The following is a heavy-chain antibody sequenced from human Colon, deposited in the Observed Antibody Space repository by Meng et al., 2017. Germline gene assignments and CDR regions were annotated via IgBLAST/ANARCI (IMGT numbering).Heavy chain of an antibody. Sequence: QVQLQESGPGLLKPSGTLSLTCAVSGGSISSNHWWSWVRQSPGKGLXWLAEIYHSGNTNYNPSLKSRATISMDKSKNQFSLNLSSVTAADTAVYYCTTGTYYDHWGQGTLVTVSS. CDR2: IYHSGNT. D-gene: IGHD7-27*01. CDR3: TTGTYYDH. J-gene: IGHJ4*02. CDR1: GGSISSNHW. V-gene: IGHV4-4*02.